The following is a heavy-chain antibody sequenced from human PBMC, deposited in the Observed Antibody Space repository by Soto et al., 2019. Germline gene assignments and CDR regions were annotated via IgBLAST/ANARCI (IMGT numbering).Heavy chain of an antibody. CDR2: IWYDGSNK. J-gene: IGHJ4*02. D-gene: IGHD2-15*01. V-gene: IGHV3-33*01. CDR1: GFTFSSYG. CDR3: ARDGYCSGGSCYSVPVFDY. Sequence: QVQLVESGGGVVQPGRSLRLSCAASGFTFSSYGMHWVRQAPGKGLEWVAVIWYDGSNKYYADSVKGRLTISRDNSKNTLYLEMNSLGAEDTAVYYCARDGYCSGGSCYSVPVFDYWGQGTLVTVSS.